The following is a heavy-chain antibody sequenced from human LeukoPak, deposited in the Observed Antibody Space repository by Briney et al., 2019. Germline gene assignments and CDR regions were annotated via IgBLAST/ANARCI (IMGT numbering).Heavy chain of an antibody. CDR1: GFSLSTSGVG. CDR3: AHTRTYDTSGLVPS. CDR2: IYWDGDK. Sequence: SGPTLVHPTQPLTLTCTFSGFSLSTSGVGVGWIRQPPGKALEWLALIYWDGDKRYSPSLKSRLTITKDTSKNQVVLTMTNMDPVDTATYYCAHTRTYDTSGLVPSWGQGTLVTVSS. D-gene: IGHD3-22*01. V-gene: IGHV2-5*02. J-gene: IGHJ5*02.